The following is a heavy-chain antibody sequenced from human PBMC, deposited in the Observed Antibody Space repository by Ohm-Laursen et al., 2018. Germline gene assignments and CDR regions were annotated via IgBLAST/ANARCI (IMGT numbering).Heavy chain of an antibody. Sequence: SLRLSCSASGFTFSSYAMSWVRQAPGKGLEWVSTISGSGGSTYYADSVKGRITISRDNSKNTLYLQMNSLRAEDTAVYYCAKERARLNTVVTPDYWGRGTLVTVSS. CDR3: AKERARLNTVVTPDY. J-gene: IGHJ4*02. D-gene: IGHD4-23*01. CDR1: GFTFSSYA. V-gene: IGHV3-23*01. CDR2: ISGSGGST.